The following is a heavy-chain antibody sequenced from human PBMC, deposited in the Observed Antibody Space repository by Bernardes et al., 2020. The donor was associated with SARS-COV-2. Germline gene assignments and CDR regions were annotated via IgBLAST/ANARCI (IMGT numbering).Heavy chain of an antibody. CDR3: AKDAHFGSGAYRDS. V-gene: IGHV3-23*01. CDR1: GFVFNFSA. CDR2: IGGGGFNT. D-gene: IGHD3-10*01. Sequence: GGSLRLSCVASGFVFNFSAMSWVRQAPGKGLEWVSTIGGGGFNTFYADSVRGRFTISRDNSKNTVSLQMNNLRAEDTALYYCAKDAHFGSGAYRDSWGQGTLVTVSS. J-gene: IGHJ4*02.